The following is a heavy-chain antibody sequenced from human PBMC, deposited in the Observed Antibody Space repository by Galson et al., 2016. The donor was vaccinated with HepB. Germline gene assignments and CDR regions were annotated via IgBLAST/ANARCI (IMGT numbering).Heavy chain of an antibody. Sequence: SLRLSCAASGFTFTNYWMSWVRQAPGKGLEWVAQIHQDANEKYYVDSVKGRFTISRDNAKNSLYLQMNSLRAEDTAVYYCARDATRGGDFDYWAQGTLVIVSS. CDR2: IHQDANEK. CDR3: ARDATRGGDFDY. J-gene: IGHJ4*02. V-gene: IGHV3-7*01. CDR1: GFTFTNYW. D-gene: IGHD2-21*01.